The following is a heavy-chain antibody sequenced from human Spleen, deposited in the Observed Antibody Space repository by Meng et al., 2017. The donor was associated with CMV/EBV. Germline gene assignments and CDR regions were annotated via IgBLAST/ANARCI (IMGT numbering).Heavy chain of an antibody. CDR1: GGSISSSSYY. CDR3: ARVRPRYYHYGMDV. J-gene: IGHJ6*02. Sequence: SETLSLTCTVSGGSISSSSYYWGWIRQPPKKGLEWIGEISHSGRTYSSPSLKSRVTISVDTSKNQFSLKLNSVTAADTAVYYCARVRPRYYHYGMDVWGQGTTVTVSS. CDR2: ISHSGRT. V-gene: IGHV4-39*07.